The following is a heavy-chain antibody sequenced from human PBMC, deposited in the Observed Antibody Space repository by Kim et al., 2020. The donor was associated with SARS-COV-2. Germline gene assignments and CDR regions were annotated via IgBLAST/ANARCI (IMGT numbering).Heavy chain of an antibody. D-gene: IGHD3-3*01. V-gene: IGHV3-30*07. Sequence: DTVKGRCTISRDNSKNTLYLQTDSVRAEDTAVYYCARGEYYDFWSGYYCDYWGQGTLVTVSS. CDR3: ARGEYYDFWSGYYCDY. J-gene: IGHJ4*02.